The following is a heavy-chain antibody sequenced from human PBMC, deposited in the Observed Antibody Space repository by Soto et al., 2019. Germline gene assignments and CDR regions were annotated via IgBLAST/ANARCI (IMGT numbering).Heavy chain of an antibody. D-gene: IGHD5-18*01. CDR2: IYYSGST. V-gene: IGHV4-59*01. J-gene: IGHJ6*02. Sequence: SETLSLTCTVSGGSISSYYWSWIRQPPGKGLEWIGYIYYSGSTNYNPSLKSRVTISVDTSKNQFSLKLSSVTAADTAVYYCARDRGYSYGFYYYYYGMDVWGQGTTVTVSS. CDR1: GGSISSYY. CDR3: ARDRGYSYGFYYYYYGMDV.